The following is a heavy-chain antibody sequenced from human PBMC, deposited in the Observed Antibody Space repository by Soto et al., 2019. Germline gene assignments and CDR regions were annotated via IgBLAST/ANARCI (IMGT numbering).Heavy chain of an antibody. J-gene: IGHJ6*03. V-gene: IGHV3-30*18. D-gene: IGHD2-15*01. CDR1: GFTFSSYG. Sequence: GGSLRLSCAASGFTFSSYGMHWVRQAPGKGLEWVAVISYDGSNKYYADSVKGRFTISRDNSKNTLYLQMNSLRAEDTAVYYCAKDLGRDCSGGSCYSWYYYYYMDVWGKGTTVTVSS. CDR2: ISYDGSNK. CDR3: AKDLGRDCSGGSCYSWYYYYYMDV.